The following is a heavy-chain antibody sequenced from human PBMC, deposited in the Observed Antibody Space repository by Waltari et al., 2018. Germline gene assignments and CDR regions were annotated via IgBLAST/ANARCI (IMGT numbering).Heavy chain of an antibody. CDR3: TTPKPDDSSGYYSYYYYGMDV. CDR1: GFTVSSNY. Sequence: EVQLVESGGGLIQPGGSLRLSCAASGFTVSSNYMSWVRQAPGKGLEWVGRIKSKTDGGTTDYAAPVKGRFTISRDDSKNTLYLQMNSLKTEDTAVYYCTTPKPDDSSGYYSYYYYGMDVWGQGP. D-gene: IGHD3-22*01. V-gene: IGHV3-15*01. CDR2: IKSKTDGGTT. J-gene: IGHJ6*02.